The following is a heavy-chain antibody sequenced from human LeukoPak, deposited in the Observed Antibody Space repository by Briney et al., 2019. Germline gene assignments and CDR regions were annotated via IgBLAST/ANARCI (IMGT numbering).Heavy chain of an antibody. D-gene: IGHD6-13*01. V-gene: IGHV3-74*01. CDR2: INSDGSRT. J-gene: IGHJ4*02. CDR3: AKVRSGDIAAALNY. CDR1: GFSFSTHW. Sequence: GGSLRLSCAASGFSFSTHWMHWVRQAPGKGLVCVAQINSDGSRTSYADSVKGRFTISRDNSKNTLYLQMNSLRAEDTAVYYCAKVRSGDIAAALNYWGQGTLVPVSS.